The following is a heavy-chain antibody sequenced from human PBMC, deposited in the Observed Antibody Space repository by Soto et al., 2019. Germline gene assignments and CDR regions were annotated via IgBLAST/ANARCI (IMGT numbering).Heavy chain of an antibody. CDR2: IYYSGTT. CDR1: GDSVSNDNYY. D-gene: IGHD3-16*01. J-gene: IGHJ4*02. CDR3: ARSQRGRTAFTFDY. Sequence: PSETLSLTCAVSGDSVSNDNYYWSWIRQPPGKGLEWIGYIYYSGTTSYNSYLKSRLSLSVDVSKNQFSLKLASVTAADTAVYFCARSQRGRTAFTFDYWGQGALVTVSS. V-gene: IGHV4-61*01.